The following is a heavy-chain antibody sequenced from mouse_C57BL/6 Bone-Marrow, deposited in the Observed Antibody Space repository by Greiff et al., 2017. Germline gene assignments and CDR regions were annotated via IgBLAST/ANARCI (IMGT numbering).Heavy chain of an antibody. CDR1: GFNIKDDY. J-gene: IGHJ2*01. D-gene: IGHD2-3*01. CDR2: IDPEIGDT. CDR3: SSFDGNYFDF. Sequence: VQLQQSGAELVRPGASVKLSCTASGFNIKDDYIHWVKQRPEQSLEWIGWIDPEIGDTEYASKFQGKATITSDTSSTTAYLQLSSLTSEDTAVYYCSSFDGNYFDFWGQGTPLTVAS. V-gene: IGHV14-4*01.